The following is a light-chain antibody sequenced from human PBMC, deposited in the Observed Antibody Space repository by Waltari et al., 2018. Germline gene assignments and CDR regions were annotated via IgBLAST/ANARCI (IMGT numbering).Light chain of an antibody. J-gene: IGKJ4*01. CDR3: QQYYNTPLT. Sequence: DIVMTQYPESLAVSLGERATLNCKTRESVLYSSNNKNHLAWYQQKPGQPPKLLLYWASTRKSGVPERFSGSGSETDFTLTVTSLQAEDVAVYYCQQYYNTPLTFGGGTKVEIK. CDR2: WAS. CDR1: ESVLYSSNNKNH. V-gene: IGKV4-1*01.